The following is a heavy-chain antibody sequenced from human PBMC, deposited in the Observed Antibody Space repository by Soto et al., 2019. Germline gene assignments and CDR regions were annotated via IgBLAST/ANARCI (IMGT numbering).Heavy chain of an antibody. CDR2: ISGHNGNT. D-gene: IGHD3-22*01. CDR1: GYSFTSYG. V-gene: IGHV1-18*04. Sequence: QVQLVQSGDEVKKPGASVKVSCKASGYSFTSYGISWVRQAPGQGPEWMGWISGHNGNTNHPQNLQGSVTMTTDKSRTTTYMGLTSMRSDDTGVYYCARHRFNYYDDPVCYFFDSWCQGTIVTVPS. J-gene: IGHJ4*02. CDR3: ARHRFNYYDDPVCYFFDS.